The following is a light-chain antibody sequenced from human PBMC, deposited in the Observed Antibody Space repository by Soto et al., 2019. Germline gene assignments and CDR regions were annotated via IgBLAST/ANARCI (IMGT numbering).Light chain of an antibody. CDR2: GTS. Sequence: EIVVTQSPATLSVSPGERATLSCRVSQSVNGHLAWYQQRPSQAPRLLIYGTSTRATDVPLRFSGGGSGTEFTLTISSLQSEDFAVYFCHQYFDWPRGTFGQGTKLEI. V-gene: IGKV3-15*01. J-gene: IGKJ1*01. CDR3: HQYFDWPRGT. CDR1: QSVNGH.